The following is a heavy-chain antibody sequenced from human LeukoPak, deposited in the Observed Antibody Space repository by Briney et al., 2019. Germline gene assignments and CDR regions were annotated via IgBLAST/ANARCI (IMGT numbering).Heavy chain of an antibody. CDR1: GFTFDDYA. V-gene: IGHV3-43*02. CDR3: AKDITTAVGAFDY. D-gene: IGHD6-13*01. Sequence: QPGGSLRLSCAASGFTFDDYAMHWVRQTPGKGLEWVSLISGDGGSTYFADSVKGRFTVSRDNSKNSLYLQMNSLRPEDTALYYCAKDITTAVGAFDYWGQGTLVTVSS. CDR2: ISGDGGST. J-gene: IGHJ4*02.